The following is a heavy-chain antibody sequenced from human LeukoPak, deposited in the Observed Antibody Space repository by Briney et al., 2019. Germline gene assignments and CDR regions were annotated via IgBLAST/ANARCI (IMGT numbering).Heavy chain of an antibody. CDR1: GFIFSSYN. V-gene: IGHV3-21*04. CDR3: ARGDYFDRAFDV. D-gene: IGHD3-22*01. J-gene: IGHJ3*01. Sequence: GGSLRLSCAASGFIFSSYNMNWVRQAPGKGLEWVSSISGSGSYIYYADSVQGRFTISRDNAKNSLYLQMNSLRAEDTAVYYCARGDYFDRAFDVWGQGTMVTVSS. CDR2: ISGSGSYI.